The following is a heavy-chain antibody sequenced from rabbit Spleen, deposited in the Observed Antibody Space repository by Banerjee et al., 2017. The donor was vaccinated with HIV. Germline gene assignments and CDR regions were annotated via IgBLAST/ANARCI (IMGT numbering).Heavy chain of an antibody. CDR3: ARSDQGTNWAFKL. Sequence: EQLVESGGGLVQPEGSLTLTCTASGFSFSNKAVMCWVRQAPGKGLEWIACIYGATSGSTWYASWAKGRFTISKTSSTTVTLQMTSLTAADTASYLCARSDQGTNWAFKLWGPGTLVTVS. V-gene: IGHV1S45*01. D-gene: IGHD2-1*01. CDR1: GFSFSNKAV. CDR2: IYGATSGST. J-gene: IGHJ4*01.